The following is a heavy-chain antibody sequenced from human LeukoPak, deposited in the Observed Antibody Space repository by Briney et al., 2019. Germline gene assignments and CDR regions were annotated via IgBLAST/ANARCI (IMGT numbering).Heavy chain of an antibody. CDR3: ARATKRWLQQWEFDY. V-gene: IGHV3-7*01. CDR2: IKQDGSEK. J-gene: IGHJ4*02. CDR1: GGSFSSSSYY. D-gene: IGHD5-24*01. Sequence: PSETLSLTCTVSGGSFSSSSYYWGWLRQPPGKGLEWVANIKQDGSEKYYVDSVKGRFTISRDNAKNSLYLQMNSLRAEDTAVYYCARATKRWLQQWEFDYWGQGTLVTVSS.